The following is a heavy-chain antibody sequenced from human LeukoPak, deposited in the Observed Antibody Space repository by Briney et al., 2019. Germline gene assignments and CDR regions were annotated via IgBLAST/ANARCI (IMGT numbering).Heavy chain of an antibody. J-gene: IGHJ6*02. CDR1: GYSFTSYW. CDR3: ARQIGTAMVTDYYYGMDV. Sequence: GESLKISCKGSGYSFTSYWIGWLRQMPGKGLEWMGIIYPGDSDTRYSPSFQGQVTISADKSISTAYLQWSSLKASDTAMYYCARQIGTAMVTDYYYGMDVWGQGTTVTVSS. D-gene: IGHD5-18*01. V-gene: IGHV5-51*01. CDR2: IYPGDSDT.